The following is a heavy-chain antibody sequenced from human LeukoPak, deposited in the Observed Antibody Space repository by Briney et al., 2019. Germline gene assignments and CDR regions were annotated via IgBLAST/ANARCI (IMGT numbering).Heavy chain of an antibody. CDR3: ARSLYGETY. CDR1: GFTSIMHW. V-gene: IGHV3-7*02. D-gene: IGHD4-17*01. CDR2: IEQDGSEK. Sequence: GGSPRLSCAASGFTSIMHWMSCVRQTPGKRLEWVAKIEQDGSEKYYVDSVKGRFTISRDNTKNSLFLQMNSLRAEDTAVYYCARSLYGETYWGQGTLVTVSS. J-gene: IGHJ4*02.